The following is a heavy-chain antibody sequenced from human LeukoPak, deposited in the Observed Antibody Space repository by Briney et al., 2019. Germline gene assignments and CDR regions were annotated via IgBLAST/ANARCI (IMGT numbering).Heavy chain of an antibody. CDR3: ARDMEELYDLVYFDY. Sequence: GASVKVSCKASGYTFTGYYIHWVRQAPGQGLEWVGWINPHSGDTNYAQNFQGRVTMTRDTSISTAYMELSRLRSDDTAVYYCARDMEELYDLVYFDYWGQGTLVTVSS. J-gene: IGHJ4*02. CDR2: INPHSGDT. CDR1: GYTFTGYY. V-gene: IGHV1-2*02. D-gene: IGHD1-7*01.